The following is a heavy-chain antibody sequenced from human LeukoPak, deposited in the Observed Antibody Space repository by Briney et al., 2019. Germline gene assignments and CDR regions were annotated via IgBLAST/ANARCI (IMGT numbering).Heavy chain of an antibody. CDR3: ASGYGSGSYGAFDI. D-gene: IGHD3-10*01. J-gene: IGHJ3*02. CDR2: ISYDGSNK. V-gene: IGHV3-30*04. Sequence: GGSLRLSCAASGFTFSSYAMHWVRQAPGKGLEWVAVISYDGSNKYYADSVKGRFTISRDNSKNTLYLQMNSLRAEDTAVYYCASGYGSGSYGAFDIWGQRTMVTVSS. CDR1: GFTFSSYA.